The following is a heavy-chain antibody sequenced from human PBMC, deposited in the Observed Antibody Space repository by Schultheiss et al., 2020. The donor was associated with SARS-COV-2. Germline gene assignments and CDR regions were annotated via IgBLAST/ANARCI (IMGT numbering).Heavy chain of an antibody. CDR3: ARDGGYGSGSFFDRFYYYFYGMDV. CDR1: GGSFSGYY. J-gene: IGHJ6*02. D-gene: IGHD3-10*01. V-gene: IGHV4-59*12. Sequence: SETLSLTCAVYGGSFSGYYWGWIRQPPGKGLEWIGYVYYSGRTNYNPSLKSRVTISVDTSKNQFSLKLSSVTAADTAVYYCARDGGYGSGSFFDRFYYYFYGMDVWGQGTTVTVSS. CDR2: VYYSGRT.